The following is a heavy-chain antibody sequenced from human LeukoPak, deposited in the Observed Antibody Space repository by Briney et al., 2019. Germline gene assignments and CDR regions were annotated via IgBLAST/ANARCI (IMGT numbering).Heavy chain of an antibody. D-gene: IGHD2-2*01. CDR1: GGSISSYY. CDR2: IYTSGST. J-gene: IGHJ3*02. V-gene: IGHV4-4*07. CDR3: ARAAYCSSTSCYGDAFDI. Sequence: PSETLSLTCTVSGGSISSYYWSWIRQPAGKGLEWIGRIYTSGSTNYNPSLTSRLTMSVDTSKNQFSLKLSSVTAADTAVYYCARAAYCSSTSCYGDAFDIWGQGTMVTVSS.